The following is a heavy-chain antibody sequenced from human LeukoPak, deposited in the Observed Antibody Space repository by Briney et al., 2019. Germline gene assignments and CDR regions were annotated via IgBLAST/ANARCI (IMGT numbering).Heavy chain of an antibody. Sequence: GSVKVSCKASGYTFTSYYMHWVRQAPGQGLEWMGIINPSGGSTSYAQKFQGRVTMTRGTSTSTVYMELSSLRSEDTAVYYCARGGHYDSSGYYAFDIWGQGTMVTVSS. J-gene: IGHJ3*02. CDR3: ARGGHYDSSGYYAFDI. CDR2: INPSGGST. CDR1: GYTFTSYY. V-gene: IGHV1-46*01. D-gene: IGHD3-22*01.